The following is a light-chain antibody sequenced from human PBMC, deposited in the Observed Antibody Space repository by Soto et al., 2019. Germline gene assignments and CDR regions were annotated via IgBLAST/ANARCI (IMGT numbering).Light chain of an antibody. Sequence: EIVMSQSPATLPVSPGERATLSCRASQSVSSNLAWYQQKPGQAPRFLIYGASSRATGIPARFSGSGSGTEFTLTISSLQSEDFAVYYCQQYNNWPPITFGQGTRLEIK. V-gene: IGKV3D-15*01. J-gene: IGKJ5*01. CDR2: GAS. CDR3: QQYNNWPPIT. CDR1: QSVSSN.